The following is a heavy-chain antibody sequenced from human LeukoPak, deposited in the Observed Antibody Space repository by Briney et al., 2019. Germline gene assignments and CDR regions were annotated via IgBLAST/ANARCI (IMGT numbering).Heavy chain of an antibody. Sequence: HPGGSLRLSCAASGFTSSAYAMSWVRQAPGKGLEWVSGISTSGASTYYADSVKGRFTISRDISRNTLYLQMNSLRAEDAAVYYCARDRGNPKAAAGVYHSDYWGQGTLVTVSS. CDR2: ISTSGAST. CDR1: GFTSSAYA. V-gene: IGHV3-23*01. J-gene: IGHJ4*02. CDR3: ARDRGNPKAAAGVYHSDY. D-gene: IGHD6-13*01.